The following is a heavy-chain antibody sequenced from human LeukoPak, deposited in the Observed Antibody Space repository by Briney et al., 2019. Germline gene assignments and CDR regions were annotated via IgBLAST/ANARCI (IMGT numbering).Heavy chain of an antibody. Sequence: QSGGSLRLSCAASGFTFSSYEMNWVRQAPGKGLEWVANIKQDGSEQYYVDSVKGRFTISRDNAKKSLYLQMNSLRVEDTAVYYCARVHAAYPFDYWGQGTLVTVSS. CDR3: ARVHAAYPFDY. CDR2: IKQDGSEQ. J-gene: IGHJ4*02. CDR1: GFTFSSYE. D-gene: IGHD2-15*01. V-gene: IGHV3-7*01.